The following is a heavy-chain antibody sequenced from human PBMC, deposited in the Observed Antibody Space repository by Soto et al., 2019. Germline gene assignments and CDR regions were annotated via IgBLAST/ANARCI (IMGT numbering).Heavy chain of an antibody. CDR2: ISYDGSNK. CDR1: GFTFSSYA. CDR3: ARPYYDILTGPGHFDY. V-gene: IGHV3-30-3*01. J-gene: IGHJ4*02. Sequence: PGGSLRLSCAASGFTFSSYAMHWVRQAPGKGLEWVAVISYDGSNKYYADSVKGRFTISRDNSKNTLYLQMNGLRAEDTAVYYYARPYYDILTGPGHFDYWGQGTLVTVSS. D-gene: IGHD3-9*01.